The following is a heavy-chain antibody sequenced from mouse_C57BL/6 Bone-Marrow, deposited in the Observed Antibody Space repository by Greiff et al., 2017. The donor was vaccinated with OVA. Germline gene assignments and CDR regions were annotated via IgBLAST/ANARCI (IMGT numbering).Heavy chain of an antibody. CDR3: ARGGGSSYWYFDV. Sequence: QVQLKQSGPELVKPGASVKLSCKASGYTFTSYDINWVKQRPGQGLEWIGWIYPRDGSTKYNEKFKGKATLTVDTSSSTAYMELHSLTSEDSAVYFCARGGGSSYWYFDVWGTGTTVTVSS. V-gene: IGHV1-85*01. CDR2: IYPRDGST. CDR1: GYTFTSYD. J-gene: IGHJ1*03. D-gene: IGHD1-1*01.